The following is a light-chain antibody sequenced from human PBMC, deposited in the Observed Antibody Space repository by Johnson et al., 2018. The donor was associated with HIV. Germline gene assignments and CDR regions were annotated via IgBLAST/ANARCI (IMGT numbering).Light chain of an antibody. V-gene: IGLV1-51*01. CDR1: SSNEGSSF. J-gene: IGLJ1*01. Sequence: QSVLTQPPSVSAAPGQTVTISCSGSSSNEGSSFVSWYRQVPGTAPKLLIYDNNKRPSGIPDRFSGSKSGTSATLGIPGLQTGDEADYYCGTWDSSLSAPLYVFGTGTKVTVL. CDR3: GTWDSSLSAPLYV. CDR2: DNN.